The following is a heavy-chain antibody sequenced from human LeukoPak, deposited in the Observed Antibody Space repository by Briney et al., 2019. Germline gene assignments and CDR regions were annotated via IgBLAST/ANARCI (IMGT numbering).Heavy chain of an antibody. Sequence: PGGSVTLFCGPWVFPHRNYAVIGLRRATGRGGECVSSISGGSDYIFYAESAKGRFTISRDNSKSTVYLQMNTLRVEDTGIYYCARADGSSLSRPRFDYWGAGTLVTVSS. CDR3: ARADGSSLSRPRFDY. CDR2: ISGGSDYI. V-gene: IGHV3-23*01. J-gene: IGHJ4*02. CDR1: VFPHRNYA. D-gene: IGHD6-6*01.